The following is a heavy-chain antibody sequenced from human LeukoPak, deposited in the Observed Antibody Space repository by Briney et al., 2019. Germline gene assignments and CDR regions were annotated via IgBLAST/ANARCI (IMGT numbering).Heavy chain of an antibody. CDR1: GYTFTSYG. Sequence: VKVSCKASGYTFTSYGISWVRQAPGQGLEWMGWISAYNGNTNYAQKLQGRVTMTTDTSTSTAYMELRSLRSDDTAVYYRVRAGRYSSSWYFDYWGQGTLVTVSS. D-gene: IGHD6-13*01. CDR3: VRAGRYSSSWYFDY. V-gene: IGHV1-18*01. CDR2: ISAYNGNT. J-gene: IGHJ4*02.